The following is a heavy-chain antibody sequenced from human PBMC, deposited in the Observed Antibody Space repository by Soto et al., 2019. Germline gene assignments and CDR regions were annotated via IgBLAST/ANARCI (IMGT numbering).Heavy chain of an antibody. CDR1: GFTFSSYS. V-gene: IGHV3-21*01. CDR2: ISSSSSYI. CDR3: ARDHQKTYYYDSSGHDWFDP. D-gene: IGHD3-22*01. J-gene: IGHJ5*02. Sequence: PGGSLRLSCAASGFTFSSYSMNWVRQAPGKGLEWVSSISSSSSYIYYADSVKGRFTISRDNAKNSLYLQMNSLRAEDTAVYCCARDHQKTYYYDSSGHDWFDPWGQGTLVTVSS.